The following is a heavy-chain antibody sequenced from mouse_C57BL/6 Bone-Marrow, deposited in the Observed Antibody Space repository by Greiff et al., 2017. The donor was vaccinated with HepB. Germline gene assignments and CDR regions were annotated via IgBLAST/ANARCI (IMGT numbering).Heavy chain of an antibody. D-gene: IGHD2-4*01. CDR1: GFTFSDAW. V-gene: IGHV6-6*01. CDR2: IRNKANNHAT. CDR3: TSRDYDEGY. Sequence: EVQLVESGGGLVQPGGSMKLSCAASGFTFSDAWMDWVRQSPEKGLEWVAEIRNKANNHATYYAESVKGRFTISRDYSKSSVYLQMNRLRAEDTGVFYGTSRDYDEGYWGQGTTLTVSS. J-gene: IGHJ2*01.